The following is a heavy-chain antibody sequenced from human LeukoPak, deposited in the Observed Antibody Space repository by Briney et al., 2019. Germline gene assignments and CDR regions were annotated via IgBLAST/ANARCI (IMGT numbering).Heavy chain of an antibody. Sequence: GGSLRLSCAASGLPVSSNYMSWVRQAPGKGLELVSVIYSGGSTYFADSVKGRFTIFRDNSKNTLYLQMNSLRAEDTAVYYCATVGNPPNDYWGQGTLVTVSS. CDR3: ATVGNPPNDY. J-gene: IGHJ4*02. CDR1: GLPVSSNY. CDR2: IYSGGST. D-gene: IGHD4-23*01. V-gene: IGHV3-66*01.